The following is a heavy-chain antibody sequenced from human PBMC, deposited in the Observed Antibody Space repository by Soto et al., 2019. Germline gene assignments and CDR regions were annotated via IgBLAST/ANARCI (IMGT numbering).Heavy chain of an antibody. V-gene: IGHV1-69*08. CDR3: AREYSSSWYFDY. CDR2: IIPILGIA. D-gene: IGHD6-13*01. CDR1: GGTFSSYT. Sequence: QVQLVQSGAEVKKPGSSVKVSCKASGGTFSSYTISWVRQAPGQGLEWMRRIIPILGIANYAQKFQGRVTITADKSTSTAYMELSSLRSEDTAVYYCAREYSSSWYFDYWGQGTLVTVSS. J-gene: IGHJ4*02.